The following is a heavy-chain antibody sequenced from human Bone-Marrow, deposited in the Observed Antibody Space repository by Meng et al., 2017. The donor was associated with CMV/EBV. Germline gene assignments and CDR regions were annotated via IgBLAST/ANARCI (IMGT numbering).Heavy chain of an antibody. CDR1: GLTLSRYW. J-gene: IGHJ4*02. CDR3: AKDGSSSFYFDY. D-gene: IGHD2-15*01. Sequence: GESLKISCAASGLTLSRYWMSWGRQAPGKGLEWVSVIYSGGSTYYADTVKGRFTISRDNSKNTPYRQMNSLRAQDTAVYYCAKDGSSSFYFDYWGQGTLVTVSS. CDR2: IYSGGST. V-gene: IGHV3-66*02.